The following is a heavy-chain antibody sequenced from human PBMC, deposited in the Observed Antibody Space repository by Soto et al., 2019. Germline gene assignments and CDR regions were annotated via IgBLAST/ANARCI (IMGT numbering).Heavy chain of an antibody. CDR2: VYYSGST. Sequence: SETLSLTCTVSGGSISSYYWSWIRQPPGKGLEWIGYVYYSGSTNYNPSLKSRVTISVDTSKNQFSLKLSSVTAADTAVYYCARGYIGSGWRTNWFDPWGQGTLVTVSS. CDR3: ARGYIGSGWRTNWFDP. CDR1: GGSISSYY. J-gene: IGHJ5*02. V-gene: IGHV4-59*01. D-gene: IGHD6-19*01.